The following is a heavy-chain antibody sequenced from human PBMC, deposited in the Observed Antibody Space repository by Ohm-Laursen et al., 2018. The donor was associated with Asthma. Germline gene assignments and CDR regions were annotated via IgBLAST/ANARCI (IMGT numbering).Heavy chain of an antibody. D-gene: IGHD4-17*01. V-gene: IGHV4-59*01. CDR3: ARDTVNAFEN. CDR2: IYYSGST. J-gene: IGHJ4*02. Sequence: SDTLSLTCTVSGGSISSYYWNWIRQPPGKGLEWIGYIYYSGSTNYNPSLESRVTMSVDTSKNQFSLRLSSLTAADTAVYYCARDTVNAFENWGQGTLVTVSS. CDR1: GGSISSYY.